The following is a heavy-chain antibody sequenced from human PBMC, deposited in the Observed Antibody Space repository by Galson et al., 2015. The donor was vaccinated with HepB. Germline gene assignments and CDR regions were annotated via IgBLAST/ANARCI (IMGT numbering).Heavy chain of an antibody. V-gene: IGHV3-23*01. CDR1: GFAFDTHA. J-gene: IGHJ4*02. CDR3: ARVHPEYTSGWYRQALYCFDS. CDR2: ISGNGDST. D-gene: IGHD6-19*01. Sequence: SLRLSCAASGFAFDTHAMSWVRQAPGRGLEWISGISGNGDSTFYADSVKGRFTLSRDNSKNTLFLQKTGPTADDTAIYYCARVHPEYTSGWYRQALYCFDSWGQGTLVAVSS.